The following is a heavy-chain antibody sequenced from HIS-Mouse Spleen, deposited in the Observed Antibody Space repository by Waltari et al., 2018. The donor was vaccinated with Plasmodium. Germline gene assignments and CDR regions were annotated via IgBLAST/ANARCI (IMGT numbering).Heavy chain of an antibody. D-gene: IGHD7-27*01. CDR2: INNSGST. J-gene: IGHJ3*02. CDR1: GGSFSGYY. Sequence: QVQLQQWGAGLLKPSETLSLTCAVYGGSFSGYYWSWIRQPPGKGLEWIGEINNSGSTNYNPSLKSRVTISVDTSKNQFSLKLSAVTAADTAVYYCARGQLGIDAFDIWGQGTMVTVSS. V-gene: IGHV4-34*01. CDR3: ARGQLGIDAFDI.